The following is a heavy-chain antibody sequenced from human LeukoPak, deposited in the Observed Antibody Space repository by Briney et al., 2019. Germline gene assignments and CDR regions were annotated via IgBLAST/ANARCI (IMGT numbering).Heavy chain of an antibody. CDR1: GFSFSSYW. J-gene: IGHJ4*02. D-gene: IGHD4-17*01. CDR3: AKDMDHDYEDYGFDY. CDR2: IKQDESER. Sequence: GGSLRLSCEGSGFSFSSYWMTWVRQSPGKGPEWVANIKQDESERYTVDSVKGRFTISRDNAKNSVYLHMNNLRAEDTAVYYCAKDMDHDYEDYGFDYWGQGTLVTVSS. V-gene: IGHV3-7*01.